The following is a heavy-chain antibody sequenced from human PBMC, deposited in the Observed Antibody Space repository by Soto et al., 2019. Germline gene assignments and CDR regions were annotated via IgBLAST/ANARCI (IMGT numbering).Heavy chain of an antibody. CDR2: VYTSDYT. D-gene: IGHD3-10*01. J-gene: IGHJ6*02. V-gene: IGHV4-4*08. CDR1: GTCIRSYD. CDR3: ASSAGNTGDFFYYNGMDV. Sequence: PXGTLALTCSVSGTCIRSYDGHWIRQPPGKGLEWIGYVYTSDYTRYSSSLKSRVTISVDTSKSQFYLRLNSVTAADTAVYYCASSAGNTGDFFYYNGMDVWAQRTTVIVSS.